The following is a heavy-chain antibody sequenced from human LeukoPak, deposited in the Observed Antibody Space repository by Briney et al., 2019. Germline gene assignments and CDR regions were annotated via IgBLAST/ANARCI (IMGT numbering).Heavy chain of an antibody. V-gene: IGHV3-21*04. Sequence: PGGSLRLSCAASGFTVSSNYMSWVRQAPGKGLEWVSSISYTGTYIYYADSVKGRFTISRDNAQNSLYLQINSLRAEDTAIYYCVRDRGTYRPIDYWGQGTLVTVSS. J-gene: IGHJ4*02. D-gene: IGHD1-26*01. CDR3: VRDRGTYRPIDY. CDR2: ISYTGTYI. CDR1: GFTVSSNY.